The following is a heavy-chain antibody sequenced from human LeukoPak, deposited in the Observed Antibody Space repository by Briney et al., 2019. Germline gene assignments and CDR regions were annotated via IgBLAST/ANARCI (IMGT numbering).Heavy chain of an antibody. V-gene: IGHV4-28*01. CDR1: AYSISSTNW. D-gene: IGHD2-15*01. CDR3: ARLREYCSGGSCYVYYFDY. J-gene: IGHJ4*02. CDR2: IYYSAST. Sequence: SETLSLTCAVSAYSISSTNWWGWIPQPPGKGLEWVGYIYYSASTNYNPSLKSRVTISVDTSKNQFSLKLSSVTAAATAVYYCARLREYCSGGSCYVYYFDYWGQGTLVTVSS.